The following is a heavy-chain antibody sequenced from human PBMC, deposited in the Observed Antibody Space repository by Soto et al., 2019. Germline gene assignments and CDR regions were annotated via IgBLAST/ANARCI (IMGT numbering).Heavy chain of an antibody. CDR1: GGSISSSSYY. CDR3: ARQVVVVVAATHFPFFDY. V-gene: IGHV4-39*01. CDR2: IYYSGST. Sequence: QLQLQESGPGLVKPSETLSLTCTVSGGSISSSSYYWGWIRQPPGKGLEWIGSIYYSGSTYYNPSLKSRVTISVDTSKNQFSLKLSSVTAADTAVYYCARQVVVVVAATHFPFFDYWGQGTLVTVSS. D-gene: IGHD2-15*01. J-gene: IGHJ4*02.